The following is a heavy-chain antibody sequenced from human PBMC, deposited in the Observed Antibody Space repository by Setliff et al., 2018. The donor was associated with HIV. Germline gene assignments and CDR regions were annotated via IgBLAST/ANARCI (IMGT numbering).Heavy chain of an antibody. CDR3: ARDPAPSSSASYFQH. CDR1: GYTFTSYY. V-gene: IGHV1-46*01. CDR2: INPSGCDT. D-gene: IGHD6-6*01. J-gene: IGHJ1*01. Sequence: ASVKVSCKASGYTFTSYYMHWVRQAPGQGLEWMGIINPSGCDTEYAQKFQDGVTMTTDTSTSTVYMELSSLRSEDTAVYYCARDPAPSSSASYFQHWGQGTPVTVSS.